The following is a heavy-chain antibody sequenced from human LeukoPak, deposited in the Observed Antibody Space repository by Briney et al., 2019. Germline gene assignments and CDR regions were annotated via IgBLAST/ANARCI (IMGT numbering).Heavy chain of an antibody. CDR2: IYHSGST. CDR1: GGSISSGGYS. Sequence: SETLSLTCAAPGGSISSGGYSWSWIRQPPGKGLEWLGYIYHSGSTYYNPSLKSGVTISVDRSKNQFSLKLSSVTAADTAVYYCARGGQEDGYNYVLSYGMDVWGQGTTVTVSS. D-gene: IGHD5-24*01. V-gene: IGHV4-30-2*01. CDR3: ARGGQEDGYNYVLSYGMDV. J-gene: IGHJ6*02.